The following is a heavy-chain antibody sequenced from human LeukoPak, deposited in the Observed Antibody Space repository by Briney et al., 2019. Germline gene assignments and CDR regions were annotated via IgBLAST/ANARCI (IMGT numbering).Heavy chain of an antibody. CDR1: GGSISSTTYY. CDR3: ARHSSMRSPMTP. J-gene: IGHJ5*02. Sequence: PSETLSLTCTVSGGSISSTTYYWAWIRQPPGKGLEWIGSIYYSGTTYYNPSLKSRVLISVDTSNNQFSLKLSSETAADTAVYYCARHSSMRSPMTPWGQGTLVTVSS. D-gene: IGHD2/OR15-2a*01. V-gene: IGHV4-39*01. CDR2: IYYSGTT.